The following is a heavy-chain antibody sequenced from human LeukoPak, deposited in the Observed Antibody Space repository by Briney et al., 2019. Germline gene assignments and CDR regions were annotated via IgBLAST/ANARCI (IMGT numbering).Heavy chain of an antibody. D-gene: IGHD2/OR15-2a*01. CDR1: GFTFSSYG. CDR3: ASSFPRGYYYYGMDV. Sequence: GGSLRLSCAASGFTFSSYGMHWVRQAPCRGLEWVAVIWYDGSNKYYADSVKGRLTISRDNAKNSLYLQMNSLRAEDTAVYYCASSFPRGYYYYGMDVWGQGTTVTVSS. J-gene: IGHJ6*02. CDR2: IWYDGSNK. V-gene: IGHV3-33*03.